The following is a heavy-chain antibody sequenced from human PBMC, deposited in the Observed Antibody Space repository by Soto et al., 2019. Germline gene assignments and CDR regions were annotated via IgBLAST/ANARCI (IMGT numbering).Heavy chain of an antibody. D-gene: IGHD3-10*01. CDR1: GFTFSSYA. CDR2: ISGSGGST. J-gene: IGHJ4*02. CDR3: AKDRGYYYGSGTLGFFDY. Sequence: GGSLRLSCAASGFTFSSYAMSWVRQAPGKGLEWVSAISGSGGSTYYADSVKGRFTISRDNSKNTLYLQMNSLRAEDTAVYYCAKDRGYYYGSGTLGFFDYWGQGTLVTVSS. V-gene: IGHV3-23*01.